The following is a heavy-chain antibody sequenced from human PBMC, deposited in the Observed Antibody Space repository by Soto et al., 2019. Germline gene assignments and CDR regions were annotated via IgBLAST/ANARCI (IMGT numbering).Heavy chain of an antibody. D-gene: IGHD4-4*01. CDR2: IIPIFGTA. CDR3: ARGNLRASYYYSGMDV. V-gene: IGHV1-69*13. CDR1: GGTFSSYA. Sequence: SVKVSCKASGGTFSSYAISWVRQAPGQGLEWMGGIIPIFGTANYAQKFQGRVTITADESTSTAYMELSSLRSEDTAVYYCARGNLRASYYYSGMDVWGQGTTVTVSS. J-gene: IGHJ6*02.